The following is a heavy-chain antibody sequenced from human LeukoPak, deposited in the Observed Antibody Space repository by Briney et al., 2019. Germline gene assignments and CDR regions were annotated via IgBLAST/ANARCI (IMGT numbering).Heavy chain of an antibody. J-gene: IGHJ4*02. CDR1: GGSISSYY. Sequence: SETLSLTCTVSGGSISSYYWSWIRQPPGKGLERIGYIYYSGSTNYNPSLKSRVTISVDTSKNQFSLKLSSVTAADTAVYYCARESSLGAFDYWGQGTLVTVSS. CDR3: ARESSLGAFDY. CDR2: IYYSGST. D-gene: IGHD3-16*01. V-gene: IGHV4-59*12.